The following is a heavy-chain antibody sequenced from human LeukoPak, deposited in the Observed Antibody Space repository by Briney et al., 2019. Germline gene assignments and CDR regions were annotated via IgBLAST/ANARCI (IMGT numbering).Heavy chain of an antibody. CDR2: IIPISGTA. CDR3: ATSTGYCTSTSCYPEFDY. Sequence: SVKVSCKASGGTFSSYAISWVRQAPGQGLEWMGGIIPISGTANYAQKFQGRVTITADKSTSAAYMELSSLRSEDTAVYYCATSTGYCTSTSCYPEFDYWGQGTLVTVSS. D-gene: IGHD2-2*03. CDR1: GGTFSSYA. V-gene: IGHV1-69*06. J-gene: IGHJ4*02.